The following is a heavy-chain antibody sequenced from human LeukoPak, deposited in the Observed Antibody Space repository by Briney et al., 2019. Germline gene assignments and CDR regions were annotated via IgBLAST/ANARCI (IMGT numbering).Heavy chain of an antibody. Sequence: SETLSLTCAVSGYSISSGYYWAWIRQPPGKGLEWIGSIYHSGSTYYNPSLKSRVTISVDTSKNQFSLKLSSVTAADTAVYYCARTYGDYLDWFDPWGQGTLVTVSS. J-gene: IGHJ5*02. CDR2: IYHSGST. CDR3: ARTYGDYLDWFDP. CDR1: GYSISSGYY. D-gene: IGHD4-17*01. V-gene: IGHV4-38-2*01.